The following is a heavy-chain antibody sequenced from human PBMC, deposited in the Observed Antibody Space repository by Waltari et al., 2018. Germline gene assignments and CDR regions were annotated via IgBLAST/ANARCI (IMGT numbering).Heavy chain of an antibody. CDR1: GLTLRSYG. Sequence: QVQLVESGGGVVQPGRSMRLSCAASGLTLRSYGLHWVRQAPGKGLEWVAVIRYDGSNIYYADSVKGRFTISRDNSKNTLYLQMNSLRAEDTAVYYCARDSWGLDYWGQGTLVTISS. CDR2: IRYDGSNI. CDR3: ARDSWGLDY. V-gene: IGHV3-33*01. D-gene: IGHD2-21*01. J-gene: IGHJ4*02.